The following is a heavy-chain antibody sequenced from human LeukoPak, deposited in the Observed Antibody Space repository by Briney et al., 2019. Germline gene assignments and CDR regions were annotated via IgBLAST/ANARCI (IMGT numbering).Heavy chain of an antibody. CDR2: IYYSGST. Sequence: SETLSLTCTVSGGSISSYYWSWIRQPPGKGLEWIGYIYYSGSTNYNPSLKSRVTISVDTSKNQFSLKLSSVTAADTAVYYCAKDLVVRGVPPFDYWGQGTLVTVSS. J-gene: IGHJ4*02. V-gene: IGHV4-59*01. D-gene: IGHD3-10*01. CDR1: GGSISSYY. CDR3: AKDLVVRGVPPFDY.